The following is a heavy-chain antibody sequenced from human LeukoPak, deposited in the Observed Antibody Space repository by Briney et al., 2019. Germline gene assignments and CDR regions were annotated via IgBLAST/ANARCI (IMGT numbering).Heavy chain of an antibody. V-gene: IGHV3-43*02. CDR1: GFTFDDYA. J-gene: IGHJ4*02. Sequence: GGSLRLSCAASGFTFDDYAMHWVRQAPGKGLEWVSLISGDGGSTYYADSVKGRFTISRDNSKNSLYLQMNSLRTEDTALYYCAKDVREGATTGFDYWGQGTLVTVSS. CDR3: AKDVREGATTGFDY. D-gene: IGHD1-26*01. CDR2: ISGDGGST.